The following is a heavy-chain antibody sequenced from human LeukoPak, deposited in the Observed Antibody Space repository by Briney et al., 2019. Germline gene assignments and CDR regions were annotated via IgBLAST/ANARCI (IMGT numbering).Heavy chain of an antibody. Sequence: SETLSLTCTVSGGSISSYYWSWIRQPAGKGLEWIGRIYTSGSTNYNPSLKSRVTMSVDTSKNQFSLKLSSVTAADTAVYYCARLGDYYDRHNWFDPWGQGTLVTVSS. CDR2: IYTSGST. CDR1: GGSISSYY. V-gene: IGHV4-4*07. J-gene: IGHJ5*02. CDR3: ARLGDYYDRHNWFDP. D-gene: IGHD3-22*01.